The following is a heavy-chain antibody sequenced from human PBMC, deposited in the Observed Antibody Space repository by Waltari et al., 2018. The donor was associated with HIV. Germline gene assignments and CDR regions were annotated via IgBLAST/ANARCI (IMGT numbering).Heavy chain of an antibody. V-gene: IGHV4-34*01. Sequence: QVQLQQWGAGQLKASETLSLTCAVYGGSLTDSYWSWIRPCPGRGLGWIAGINHSGRSDFNPSLKSRVTIAIDPAKNQFSLTLKSVTAADTGVYYCARESRRRLRQGGINWFDPWGQGTPVNVLS. CDR2: INHSGRS. D-gene: IGHD3-10*01. CDR1: GGSLTDSY. J-gene: IGHJ5*02. CDR3: ARESRRRLRQGGINWFDP.